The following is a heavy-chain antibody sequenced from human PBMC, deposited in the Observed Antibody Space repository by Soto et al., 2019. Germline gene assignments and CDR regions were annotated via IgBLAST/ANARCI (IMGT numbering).Heavy chain of an antibody. Sequence: SETLSLTCAVSGYSISSGYYWGWIRQPPGKGLEWIGSIYHSGSTYYNPSLKSRVAISVDTSKNQFSLKLSSVTAADTAVYYCARVGSTVLGWFDPWGQGTLVTVSS. CDR2: IYHSGST. D-gene: IGHD3-10*01. J-gene: IGHJ5*02. CDR1: GYSISSGYY. CDR3: ARVGSTVLGWFDP. V-gene: IGHV4-38-2*01.